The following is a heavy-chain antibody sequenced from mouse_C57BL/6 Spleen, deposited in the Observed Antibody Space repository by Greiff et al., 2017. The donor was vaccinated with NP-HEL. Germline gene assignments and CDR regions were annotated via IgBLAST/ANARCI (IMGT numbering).Heavy chain of an antibody. J-gene: IGHJ4*01. Sequence: QVQLQQPGAELVKPGASVKMSCKASGYTFTSYWITWVKQRPGQGLEWIGDIYPGSGSTNYNEKFKSKATLTVDTSSSTAYMQLSSVTSEDSAVYYCARRDYEGDYVDAMDYWGQGTSVTVSS. CDR2: IYPGSGST. V-gene: IGHV1-55*01. CDR1: GYTFTSYW. CDR3: ARRDYEGDYVDAMDY. D-gene: IGHD2-3*01.